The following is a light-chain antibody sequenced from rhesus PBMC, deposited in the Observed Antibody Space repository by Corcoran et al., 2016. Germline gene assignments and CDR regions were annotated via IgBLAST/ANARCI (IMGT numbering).Light chain of an antibody. CDR2: AAS. J-gene: IGKJ1*01. Sequence: DIQMTQSPSSLSASVGDTVTITCRASQSVSSFLNWFQQQPGKAPKLLFYAASSLESGVPPRFSGSGSGTDFPLAISSLQPEDFAVYYCLQHNPYPWTFGQGTKVEI. CDR1: QSVSSF. CDR3: LQHNPYPWT. V-gene: IGKV1-28*03.